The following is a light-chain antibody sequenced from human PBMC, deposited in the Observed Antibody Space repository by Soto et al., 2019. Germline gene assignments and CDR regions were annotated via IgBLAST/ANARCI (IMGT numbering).Light chain of an antibody. CDR1: QSVISN. CDR2: ATS. Sequence: EIVLTQSPATLSVSPGERATLSCRASQSVISNLAWYQQKPGQAPSLLIHATSTRPTGIPARFSGSGSGTDFTLTISGLQSEDFAVYYCQQYDNWPYTFGQGTKVDIK. CDR3: QQYDNWPYT. J-gene: IGKJ2*01. V-gene: IGKV3-15*01.